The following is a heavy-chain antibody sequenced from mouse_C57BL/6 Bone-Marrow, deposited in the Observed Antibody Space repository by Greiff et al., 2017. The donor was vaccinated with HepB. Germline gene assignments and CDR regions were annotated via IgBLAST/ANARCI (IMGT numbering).Heavy chain of an antibody. V-gene: IGHV1-55*01. CDR1: GYTFTSYW. CDR2: IYPGSGST. D-gene: IGHD1-1*01. Sequence: QVQLQQPGAELVKPGASVKMSCKASGYTFTSYWITWVKQRPGQGLEWIGDIYPGSGSTNYNEKFKSKATLTVDTSSSTAYMQLTSLTSEDSAVYYCARYGPHYGSSCWYAMDYWGQGTSVTVSS. J-gene: IGHJ4*01. CDR3: ARYGPHYGSSCWYAMDY.